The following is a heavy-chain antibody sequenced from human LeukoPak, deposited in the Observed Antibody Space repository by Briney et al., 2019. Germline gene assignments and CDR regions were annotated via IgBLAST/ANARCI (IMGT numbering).Heavy chain of an antibody. D-gene: IGHD3-22*01. CDR1: GGSISSGGYY. CDR2: IYYSGRT. J-gene: IGHJ4*02. V-gene: IGHV4-30-4*01. CDR3: ARVTDSGGYYYLFDC. Sequence: SETLSLTCTVSGGSISSGGYYWSWIRQLSGKGLEWIGYIYYSGRTYYNPSLTGRVTASVDPSKNQFSLKLSSVTAADTAVYYCARVTDSGGYYYLFDCWGQGTLVTVSS.